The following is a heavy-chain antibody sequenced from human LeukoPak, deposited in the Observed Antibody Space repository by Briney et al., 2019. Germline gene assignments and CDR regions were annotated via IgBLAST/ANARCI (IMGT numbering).Heavy chain of an antibody. CDR1: GGSLNGHY. Sequence: SETLSLTCAVYGGSLNGHYWSWIRQPPGKGLEWIGEGSESGGTKFNPSLKSRVTISADTSKNQFSLKLNSVTAADTAVYYCAREGQAFAVPKGYFDLWGRGTLVTVSS. CDR2: GSESGGT. V-gene: IGHV4-34*01. J-gene: IGHJ2*01. D-gene: IGHD3-3*01. CDR3: AREGQAFAVPKGYFDL.